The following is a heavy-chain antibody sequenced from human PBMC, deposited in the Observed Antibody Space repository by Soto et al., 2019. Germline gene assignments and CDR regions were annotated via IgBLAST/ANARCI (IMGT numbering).Heavy chain of an antibody. CDR3: AKGDGFILAV. D-gene: IGHD1-26*01. J-gene: IGHJ6*01. CDR2: TNTGGTT. V-gene: IGHV3-53*02. Sequence: EVQVLATGGGLIQAGGSLRLSCAASGFTVNSNYMSWGRQAPGEGVQWVSITNTGGTTYYADSVKGRLTVSRDNSKNTLYLQLNSLRAEDTAVYYCAKGDGFILAVWGQGTTVSVSP. CDR1: GFTVNSNY.